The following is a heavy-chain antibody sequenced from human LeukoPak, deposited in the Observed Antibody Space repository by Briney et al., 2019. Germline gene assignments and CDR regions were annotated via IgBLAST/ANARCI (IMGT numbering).Heavy chain of an antibody. Sequence: ASVKVSCKTSASTFTTYGITWVRQAPGQGLKWMGWINTHKGNTYFSREFQDRVFLTTDASTTTAYMELWSLRSDDTAIYYCATYFSGSGSFTTQFDHWGQGTLVTVSS. CDR1: ASTFTTYG. D-gene: IGHD3-10*01. V-gene: IGHV1-18*04. CDR3: ATYFSGSGSFTTQFDH. J-gene: IGHJ4*02. CDR2: INTHKGNT.